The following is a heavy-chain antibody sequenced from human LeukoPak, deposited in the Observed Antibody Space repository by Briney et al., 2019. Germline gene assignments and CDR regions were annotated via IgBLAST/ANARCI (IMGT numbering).Heavy chain of an antibody. J-gene: IGHJ3*02. CDR1: GGTFSSYA. V-gene: IGHV1-69*05. D-gene: IGHD6-19*01. CDR2: IIPIFGTA. CDR3: ATPGGGSGWYEDAFDI. Sequence: SVKVSCKASGGTFSSYAISWVRQAPGQGLEWMGGIIPIFGTANYAQKFQGRVTITTDESTSTAYMELSSLRSEDTAVYYCATPGGGSGWYEDAFDIWGQGTMVTVSS.